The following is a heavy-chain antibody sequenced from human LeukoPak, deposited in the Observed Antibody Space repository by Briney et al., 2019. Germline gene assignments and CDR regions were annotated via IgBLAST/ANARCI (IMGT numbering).Heavy chain of an antibody. CDR2: ISGSGGST. CDR3: ARDGASSGWYQFDY. D-gene: IGHD6-19*01. V-gene: IGHV3-23*01. CDR1: GFTFSSYA. Sequence: GGSLRLSCAASGFTFSSYAMSWVRQAPGKGQEWVSGISGSGGSTYYADSVEGRFTISRDNSKNTLYLQMNSLRAEDTAVYYCARDGASSGWYQFDYWGQGTLVTVSS. J-gene: IGHJ4*02.